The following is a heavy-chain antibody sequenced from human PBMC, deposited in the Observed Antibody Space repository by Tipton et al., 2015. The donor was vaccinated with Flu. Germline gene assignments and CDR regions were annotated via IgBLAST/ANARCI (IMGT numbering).Heavy chain of an antibody. CDR1: GGSISSSSYY. D-gene: IGHD4-11*01. CDR2: IYYSGST. Sequence: TLSLTCTVSGGSISSSSYYWGWIRQPPGKGLEWIGSIYYSGSTYYNPSLKSRVTISVDTSKNQFSPKLSSVTAADTAVYYCARGTTASLRGGNWFDPWGQGTLVTVSS. J-gene: IGHJ5*02. V-gene: IGHV4-39*07. CDR3: ARGTTASLRGGNWFDP.